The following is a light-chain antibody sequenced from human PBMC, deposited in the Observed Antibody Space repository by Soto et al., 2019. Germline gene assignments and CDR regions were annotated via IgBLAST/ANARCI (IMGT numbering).Light chain of an antibody. Sequence: EILLTQSPATLSLSPGERATLSCRASQSVSSYLAWYQHKPGQAPRLLTYGASTRATGIPDRFSGSGSGTDFTLTISRLEPEDFAVYYCHQYDSWTFGQGTKVDIK. CDR1: QSVSSY. J-gene: IGKJ1*01. CDR2: GAS. V-gene: IGKV3-20*01. CDR3: HQYDSWT.